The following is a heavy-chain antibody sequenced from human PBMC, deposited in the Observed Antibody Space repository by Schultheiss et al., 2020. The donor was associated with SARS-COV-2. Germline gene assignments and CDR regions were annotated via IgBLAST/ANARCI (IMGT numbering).Heavy chain of an antibody. CDR3: ARVGGGYTMFDS. V-gene: IGHV4-39*06. J-gene: IGHJ4*02. CDR1: GGSISSGGYY. Sequence: SETLSLTCTVSGGSISSGGYYWGWIRQPPGKGLEWIGSIYYSGSTYYNPSLKSRVTISVDTSENHFALRLSSVTAADTAVYYCARVGGGYTMFDSWGQGTLVTVSS. CDR2: IYYSGST. D-gene: IGHD1-1*01.